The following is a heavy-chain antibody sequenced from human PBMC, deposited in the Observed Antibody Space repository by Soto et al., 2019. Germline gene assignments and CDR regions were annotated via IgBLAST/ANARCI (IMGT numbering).Heavy chain of an antibody. CDR1: GGSISISNW. Sequence: QVQLQESGPGLVKPSETLSLTCAVSGGSISISNWWSWVRQTPGKGLEWIGQIHHSGSTNYSPSLTSRVTISVDKSKNQFSQKMNSVTAADTAVYYCARGGYYFYMDVWGKGTTVTVSS. CDR3: ARGGYYFYMDV. V-gene: IGHV4-4*02. D-gene: IGHD1-26*01. J-gene: IGHJ6*03. CDR2: IHHSGST.